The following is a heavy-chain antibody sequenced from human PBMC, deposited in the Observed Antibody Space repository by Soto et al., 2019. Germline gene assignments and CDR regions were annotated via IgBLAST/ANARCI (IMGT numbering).Heavy chain of an antibody. J-gene: IGHJ4*02. CDR3: AFEKKQSAPAEKAIDY. Sequence: GTSVKLSCKASGGTFSSYTISWVRQAPKQGLEWMGTIIPIFGTSISAQKFQGRVTITADESTTTAYMELSSLRAEDTAVYYCAFEKKQSAPAEKAIDYWGQGTLVTVSS. CDR1: GGTFSSYT. D-gene: IGHD4-4*01. V-gene: IGHV1-69*13. CDR2: IIPIFGTS.